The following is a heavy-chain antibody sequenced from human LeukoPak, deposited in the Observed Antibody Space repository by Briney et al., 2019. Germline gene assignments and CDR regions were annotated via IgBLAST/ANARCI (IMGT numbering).Heavy chain of an antibody. Sequence: SETLSLTCTVSGGSISSGSDYWRWIRQPAGKGLELIGRIYTSGITNYNPALKSRVTISVDTSKNQLSLKLSSVTAADTAVYYCARDVTIFGDQVFFWFDPWGQGTLVTVSS. CDR2: IYTSGIT. CDR3: ARDVTIFGDQVFFWFDP. CDR1: GGSISSGSDY. J-gene: IGHJ5*02. V-gene: IGHV4-61*02. D-gene: IGHD3-3*01.